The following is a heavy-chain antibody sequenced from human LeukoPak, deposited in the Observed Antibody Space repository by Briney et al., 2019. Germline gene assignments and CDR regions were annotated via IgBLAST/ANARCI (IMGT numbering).Heavy chain of an antibody. CDR1: GFTFRNYW. J-gene: IGHJ5*02. V-gene: IGHV3-74*01. CDR2: IYVDGRTT. CDR3: IRDFRSADL. Sequence: GGSLRLSCVASGFTFRNYWMHWVRQPPGKGLVWVSRIYVDGRTTNYADSVKGRFTISRDNAKNTVYLEMNSLSVEDTATYYCIRDFRSADLWGQGTLVTVTS.